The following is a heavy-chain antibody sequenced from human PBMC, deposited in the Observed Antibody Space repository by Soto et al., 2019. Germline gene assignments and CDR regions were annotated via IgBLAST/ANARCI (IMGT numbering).Heavy chain of an antibody. D-gene: IGHD2-21*02. J-gene: IGHJ4*02. Sequence: EVQLLESGGGLVQPGGSLRLYCAASGFTFSSYAMTWVRQTSGKGLEWVSSIGLTAVDTYYADSVKGRFTISRDNSKNTLYLQMSSLRAEDTAVYYCAKRSCGGGYCYMTPDFDYWGQGTLVTVSS. CDR1: GFTFSSYA. CDR2: IGLTAVDT. CDR3: AKRSCGGGYCYMTPDFDY. V-gene: IGHV3-23*01.